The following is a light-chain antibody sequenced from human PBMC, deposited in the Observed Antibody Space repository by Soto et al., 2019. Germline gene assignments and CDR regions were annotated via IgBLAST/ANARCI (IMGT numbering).Light chain of an antibody. CDR1: SSNIGANYD. CDR2: GDN. Sequence: HSVLSQPPSVSGAPGQRITISCTGSSSNIGANYDVHWYRQVPGTAPKLLMSGDNNRPSGVADRFSGSKSGTSASLAITSLQAEDEADYYCQSYDSSLNRVFGTGTKLTVL. V-gene: IGLV1-40*01. J-gene: IGLJ1*01. CDR3: QSYDSSLNRV.